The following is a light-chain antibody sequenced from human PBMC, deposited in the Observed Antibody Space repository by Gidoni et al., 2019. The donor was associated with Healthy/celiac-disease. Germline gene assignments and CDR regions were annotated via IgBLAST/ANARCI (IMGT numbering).Light chain of an antibody. CDR1: QSVLYSSNNKNY. V-gene: IGKV4-1*01. CDR3: QQYYCTPLT. J-gene: IGKJ3*01. CDR2: WAS. Sequence: DIVMTQSPDSLAVSLGERATINCKSSQSVLYSSNNKNYLAWYQQKPGQPPKLLIYWASTRESGVPDRFIGSGSGTDFTLTVSSLQAEDVPVYYCQQYYCTPLTFGPGTKVDIK.